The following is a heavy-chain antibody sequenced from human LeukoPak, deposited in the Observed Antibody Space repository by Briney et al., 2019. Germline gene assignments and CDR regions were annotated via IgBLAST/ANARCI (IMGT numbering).Heavy chain of an antibody. V-gene: IGHV3-9*01. CDR2: ISWNSGSI. Sequence: GRSLRLSCAASGFTFDDYAMHWVRQAPGKGLEWVSGISWNSGSIGYADSVKGRFTISRDNAKSSLYLQMNSLRAEDTAVYYCARDRSGYYYDSSGYHGHFQHWGQGTLVTVSS. J-gene: IGHJ1*01. CDR1: GFTFDDYA. D-gene: IGHD3-22*01. CDR3: ARDRSGYYYDSSGYHGHFQH.